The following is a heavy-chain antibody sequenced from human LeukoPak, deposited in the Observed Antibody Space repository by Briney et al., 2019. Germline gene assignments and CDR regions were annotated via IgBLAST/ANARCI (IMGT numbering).Heavy chain of an antibody. CDR1: GGSFSGYY. V-gene: IGHV4-34*01. D-gene: IGHD5-18*01. CDR3: AREDTAMVTAFDY. J-gene: IGHJ4*02. CDR2: IYYSGST. Sequence: SETLSLTCAVYGGSFSGYYWSWIRQPPGKGLEWIGSIYYSGSTYYNPSLKSRVTISVDTSKNQFSLKLSSVTAADTAVYYCAREDTAMVTAFDYWGQGTLVTVSS.